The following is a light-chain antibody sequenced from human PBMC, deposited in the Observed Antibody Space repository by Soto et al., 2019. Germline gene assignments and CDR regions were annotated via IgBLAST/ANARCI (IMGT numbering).Light chain of an antibody. CDR1: QGIRSG. CDR3: LQHNTYPLT. J-gene: IGKJ4*01. V-gene: IGKV1-17*01. CDR2: AAS. Sequence: DIQMTQSPSSLSASVGDRVTITCRASQGIRSGLGWYQQKPGKAPKRLIDAASSLQSGVPSRFSGSGSGTEFPRTIRSLQPEDFATYYCLQHNTYPLTFGGGTKVEIK.